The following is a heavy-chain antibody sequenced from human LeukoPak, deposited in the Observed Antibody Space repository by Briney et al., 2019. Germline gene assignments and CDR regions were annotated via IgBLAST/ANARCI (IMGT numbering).Heavy chain of an antibody. V-gene: IGHV3-74*01. Sequence: GGSLRLSCAASGFPFSSYWMHWVRQAPGKGLVWVARISSDGSSTSYADSVKGRFTISRDNAKNTLYLQMNSLRPEDTAVYYCARDLKYYDSSGFDYWGQGTLVTVSS. J-gene: IGHJ4*02. D-gene: IGHD3-22*01. CDR3: ARDLKYYDSSGFDY. CDR1: GFPFSSYW. CDR2: ISSDGSST.